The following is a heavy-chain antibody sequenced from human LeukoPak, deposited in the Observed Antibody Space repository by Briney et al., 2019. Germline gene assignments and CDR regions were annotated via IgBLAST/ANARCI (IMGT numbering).Heavy chain of an antibody. CDR1: GYTFTSYG. Sequence: ASXKVSCKASGYTFTSYGISWGRQAPGQGLGWMGWISAYNGNTNDAQKLQGRVTMTTDTSTSTAYMELRSLRSDDTAVYYCARGETGDYYFDYWGQGTLVTVSS. J-gene: IGHJ4*02. CDR3: ARGETGDYYFDY. CDR2: ISAYNGNT. D-gene: IGHD7-27*01. V-gene: IGHV1-18*01.